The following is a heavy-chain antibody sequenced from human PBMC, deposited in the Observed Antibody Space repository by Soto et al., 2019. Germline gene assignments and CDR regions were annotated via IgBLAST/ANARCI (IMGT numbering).Heavy chain of an antibody. CDR3: ARDQGGYGTFDD. CDR2: ISGHNGVT. V-gene: IGHV1-18*04. Sequence: QVQLVQSGPEVKKPEASVKVSCKTSGYTFTSSGISWVRQAPGQGPEWMGRISGHNGVTNFAQNFKARDTLTIDPSTAPAYMEVRSLSFADTAIYYCARDQGGYGTFDDGGQGTLVTVSS. CDR1: GYTFTSSG. J-gene: IGHJ4*02. D-gene: IGHD5-12*01.